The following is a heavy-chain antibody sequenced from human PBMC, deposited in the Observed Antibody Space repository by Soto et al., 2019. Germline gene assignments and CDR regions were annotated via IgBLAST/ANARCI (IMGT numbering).Heavy chain of an antibody. CDR2: ISGTYGST. CDR3: ASDYDTSGYYEGPYYYGMDV. J-gene: IGHJ6*02. V-gene: IGHV3-23*01. Sequence: GGSLRLSCAASGFTFSNYAMSWVRQAPGKGLQWVSSISGTYGSTYYADSVKGRFTISRDNSKNTLYLQMNSLTAEDTAVYYCASDYDTSGYYEGPYYYGMDVWGQGTTVTVS. D-gene: IGHD3-22*01. CDR1: GFTFSNYA.